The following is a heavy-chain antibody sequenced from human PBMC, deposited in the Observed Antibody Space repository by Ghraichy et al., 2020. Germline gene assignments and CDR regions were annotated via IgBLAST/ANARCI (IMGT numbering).Heavy chain of an antibody. CDR3: ARHGRGDYYDSSGYYTPFDI. CDR2: IYYSGST. J-gene: IGHJ3*02. Sequence: SETLSLTCTVSGGSISSSSYYWGWIRQPPGKGLEWIGSIYYSGSTYYNPSLKSRVTISVDTSKNQFSLKLSSVTAADTAVYYCARHGRGDYYDSSGYYTPFDIWGQGTMATVSS. CDR1: GGSISSSSYY. V-gene: IGHV4-39*01. D-gene: IGHD3-22*01.